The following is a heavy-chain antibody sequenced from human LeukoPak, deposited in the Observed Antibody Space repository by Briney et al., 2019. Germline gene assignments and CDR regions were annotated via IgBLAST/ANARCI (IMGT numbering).Heavy chain of an antibody. Sequence: GRSLRLSCAASGFTFDDYAMHWVRQAPGKGLEWVSGISWNSGSIGYADSVKGRFTISSDNAKNSLYLQMNSLRAEDTALYYCAKDNYDILTGPNNWFDPWGQGTLVTVSS. CDR2: ISWNSGSI. CDR3: AKDNYDILTGPNNWFDP. CDR1: GFTFDDYA. D-gene: IGHD3-9*01. J-gene: IGHJ5*02. V-gene: IGHV3-9*01.